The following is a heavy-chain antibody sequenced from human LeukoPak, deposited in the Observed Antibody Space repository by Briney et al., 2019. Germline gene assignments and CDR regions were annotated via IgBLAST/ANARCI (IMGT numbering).Heavy chain of an antibody. V-gene: IGHV3-30*18. CDR3: AKDLKTYYYDSSGYPGDY. CDR2: ISYDGSNK. J-gene: IGHJ4*02. Sequence: GGSLRLSCAASGFTFRSYGMHWVRQAPGKGLEWVAVISYDGSNKYYADSVKGRFTISRDNSKNTLYLQMNSLRAEDTAVYYCAKDLKTYYYDSSGYPGDYWGQGTLVTVSS. D-gene: IGHD3-22*01. CDR1: GFTFRSYG.